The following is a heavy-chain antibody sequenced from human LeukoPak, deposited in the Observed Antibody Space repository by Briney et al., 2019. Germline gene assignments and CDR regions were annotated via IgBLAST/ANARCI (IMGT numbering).Heavy chain of an antibody. J-gene: IGHJ4*02. V-gene: IGHV4-59*01. CDR1: GASTSRYL. D-gene: IGHD4-17*01. Sequence: SETLSLTCTVSGASTSRYLWSWLRQPPGKGLEWLGRVYSSGDANGNYNPSLRSRMTISVYPSKDQFSLELRSVTAADTAVYYCARARSHDVYFDLWGPGTLVTVSS. CDR2: VYSSGDANG. CDR3: ARARSHDVYFDL.